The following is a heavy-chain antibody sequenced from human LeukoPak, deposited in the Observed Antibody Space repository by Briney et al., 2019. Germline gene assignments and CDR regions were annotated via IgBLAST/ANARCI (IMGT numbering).Heavy chain of an antibody. D-gene: IGHD5-24*01. CDR3: ARVSPQPSKGAREWLQISRTKYYFDY. CDR1: GGSISSYY. Sequence: SETLSHTCTVSGGSISSYYWSWLRQPPGKGLEWIGYIYYSGSTNYNPSLKSRVTISVDTSKNQFSLKLSSVTAADTAVYYCARVSPQPSKGAREWLQISRTKYYFDYWGQGTLVTVSS. CDR2: IYYSGST. V-gene: IGHV4-59*01. J-gene: IGHJ4*02.